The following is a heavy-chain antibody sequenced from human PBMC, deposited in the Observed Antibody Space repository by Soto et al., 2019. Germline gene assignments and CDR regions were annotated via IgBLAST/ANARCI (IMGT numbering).Heavy chain of an antibody. CDR1: GYTFTSYG. J-gene: IGHJ6*03. CDR2: ISAYNGNT. D-gene: IGHD1-1*01. V-gene: IGHV1-18*01. Sequence: GASVKVSCKASGYTFTSYGISWVRQAPGQGLEWMGWISAYNGNTNYAQKFQGRVTMTRDTSTSTAYMELRSLRSDDTAVYYCARAIGSTSNYYYMDVWGKGTTVTVSS. CDR3: ARAIGSTSNYYYMDV.